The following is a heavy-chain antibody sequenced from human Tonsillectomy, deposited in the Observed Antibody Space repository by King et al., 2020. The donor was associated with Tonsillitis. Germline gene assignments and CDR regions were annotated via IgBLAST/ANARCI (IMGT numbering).Heavy chain of an antibody. CDR1: GYTFTGYY. J-gene: IGHJ4*02. D-gene: IGHD1-26*01. Sequence: QLVQSGAEVKKPGASVKVSCKASGYTFTGYYMHWVRQAPGQGLEWMGWINPNSGGTNYAQKFQGRVTMTRDTSISTAYMELSRLRSDGTAVYYCARVPKGGSGSYQRMTFDYWGQGTLVTVSS. CDR3: ARVPKGGSGSYQRMTFDY. V-gene: IGHV1-2*02. CDR2: INPNSGGT.